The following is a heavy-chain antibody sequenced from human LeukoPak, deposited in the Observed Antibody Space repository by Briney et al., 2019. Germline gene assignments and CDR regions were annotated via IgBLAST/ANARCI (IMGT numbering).Heavy chain of an antibody. CDR3: ARDPDPWGPFDI. CDR2: IIPIFGTA. CDR1: GGTFSNYA. Sequence: SVKVSCKASGGTFSNYAISWVRQAPGQGLEWMGRIIPIFGTANYAQKFQGRVTITTDESTSTAYMELSSLRSEDTAVYYCARDPDPWGPFDIWGQGTMVTVSS. V-gene: IGHV1-69*05. D-gene: IGHD3-16*01. J-gene: IGHJ3*02.